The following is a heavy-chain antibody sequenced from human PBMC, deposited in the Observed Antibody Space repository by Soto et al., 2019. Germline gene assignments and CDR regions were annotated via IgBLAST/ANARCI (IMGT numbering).Heavy chain of an antibody. V-gene: IGHV3-30*18. CDR3: AKTGYCSGGSCQEMDY. J-gene: IGHJ4*02. Sequence: QVQLVESGGGVVQPGRSLRLSCAASGFTFSSYGMHWVRQAPGKGLEWVAVISYDGSNKDYEDSVKGRFTISRDNSKNTLYLQMNSLRAEDTAVYYCAKTGYCSGGSCQEMDYWGQGTLVTVSS. CDR1: GFTFSSYG. CDR2: ISYDGSNK. D-gene: IGHD2-15*01.